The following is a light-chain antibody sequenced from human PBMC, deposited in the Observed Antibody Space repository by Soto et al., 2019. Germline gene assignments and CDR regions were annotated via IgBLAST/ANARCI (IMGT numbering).Light chain of an antibody. V-gene: IGKV3-15*01. CDR2: GAS. CDR1: QSVSSN. CDR3: QQYNNWPPLT. Sequence: EIVMTQSPATLSVSPGERATLSCRASQSVSSNLAWYQQKPGQAPRLLIYGASTRATGIPASFSGSGSGTEFTLIISSLQSEDFAVYYCQQYNNWPPLTFGGGTKVEIK. J-gene: IGKJ4*01.